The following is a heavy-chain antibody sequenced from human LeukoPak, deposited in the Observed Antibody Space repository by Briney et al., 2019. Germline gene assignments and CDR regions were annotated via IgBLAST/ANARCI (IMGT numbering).Heavy chain of an antibody. J-gene: IGHJ3*02. CDR2: IKQDGSEK. Sequence: PGGSLRLSCAASRFTFSSYWMSWVRQAPGKGLEWVANIKQDGSEKYYVDSVKGRFTISRDNAKNSLYLQMNSLRAEDTAVYYCARDPRYSSSAHVFDIWGQGIMVTVSS. D-gene: IGHD6-6*01. CDR3: ARDPRYSSSAHVFDI. V-gene: IGHV3-7*01. CDR1: RFTFSSYW.